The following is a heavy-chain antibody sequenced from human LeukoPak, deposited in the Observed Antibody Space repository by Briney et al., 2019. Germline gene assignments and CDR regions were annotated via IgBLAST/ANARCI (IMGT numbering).Heavy chain of an antibody. CDR3: ANLPSIQLFDGKWDY. Sequence: GGSLRLSCAASGFTFSSYAMSWVRQAPGKGLEWVSAISGSGGSTYYADSVKGRFTISRDNSKNTLYLQMNSLRAEDTAVYYCANLPSIQLFDGKWDYWGQGTLVTVSS. CDR1: GFTFSSYA. D-gene: IGHD5-18*01. V-gene: IGHV3-23*01. CDR2: ISGSGGST. J-gene: IGHJ4*02.